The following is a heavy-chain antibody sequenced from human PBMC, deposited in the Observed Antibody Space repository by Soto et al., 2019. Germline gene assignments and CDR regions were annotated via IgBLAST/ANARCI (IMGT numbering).Heavy chain of an antibody. Sequence: EVQLVQSGAEVKTPGESLKISCKGSGYSFTSYWIGWVRQMPGKGLEWMGIIYPGDCDTRYSPSFHGQVTIPADQSISPAYLQWVSLKASNTAMYYCARVHYDLWSGYTSPKYNWFDPWGQGTLVTVSS. D-gene: IGHD3-3*01. CDR1: GYSFTSYW. CDR2: IYPGDCDT. CDR3: ARVHYDLWSGYTSPKYNWFDP. J-gene: IGHJ5*02. V-gene: IGHV5-51*01.